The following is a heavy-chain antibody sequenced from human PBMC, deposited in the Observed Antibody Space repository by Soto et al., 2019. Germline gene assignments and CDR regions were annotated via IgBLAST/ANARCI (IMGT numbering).Heavy chain of an antibody. V-gene: IGHV3-30-3*01. CDR1: GFTFSSYA. CDR2: ISYDGSNK. Sequence: PGGSLRLSCAASGFTFSSYAMHWVRQAPGKGLEWVAVISYDGSNKYYADSVKGRFTISRDNSKNTLYLQMNSLRAEDTAVYYCARERHYYYGMDVWGQGTTVTVYS. CDR3: ARERHYYYGMDV. J-gene: IGHJ6*02.